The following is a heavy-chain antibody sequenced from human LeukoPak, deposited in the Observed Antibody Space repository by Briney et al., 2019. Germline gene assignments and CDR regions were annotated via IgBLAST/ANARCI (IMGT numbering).Heavy chain of an antibody. J-gene: IGHJ6*03. D-gene: IGHD6-6*01. CDR1: GGSFSGYY. CDR2: INHSGGT. V-gene: IGHV4-34*01. Sequence: SETLSLTCAVYGGSFSGYYWSWIRQPPGKGLEWIGEINHSGGTNYNPSLKSRVTISVDTSKNQFSLKLSSVTAADTAVYYCARAGIAARRYYYYYMDVWGKGTTVTVSS. CDR3: ARAGIAARRYYYYYMDV.